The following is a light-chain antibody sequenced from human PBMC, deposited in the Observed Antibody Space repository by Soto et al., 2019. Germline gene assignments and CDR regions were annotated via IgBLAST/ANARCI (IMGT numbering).Light chain of an antibody. J-gene: IGLJ3*02. CDR2: DVT. CDR1: NSDVGNYNF. V-gene: IGLV2-11*01. Sequence: QSALTQPRSVSGSPGQAVTISCTGTNSDVGNYNFVSWYQHHPGKAPKLMIYDVTKRPSGVPDRFSGSKSGNTASLTISRLQPEDEADYYCCTYAGSFHQFGGGTKLTVL. CDR3: CTYAGSFHQ.